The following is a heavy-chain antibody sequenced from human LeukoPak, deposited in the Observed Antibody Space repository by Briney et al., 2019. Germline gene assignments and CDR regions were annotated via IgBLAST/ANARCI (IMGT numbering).Heavy chain of an antibody. V-gene: IGHV4-59*01. CDR2: ICNTGSN. CDR3: ARFGGDGYNYRTWFDY. CDR1: GGSISSYY. J-gene: IGHJ4*02. Sequence: SETLSLTCTVSGGSISSYYWIWMRQPPGKGGEGIGFICNTGSNNYNHTLQIPVTISIDTYKNQLSLKLRSVTAADTAVYYCARFGGDGYNYRTWFDYWGQGTLVTVSS. D-gene: IGHD5-24*01.